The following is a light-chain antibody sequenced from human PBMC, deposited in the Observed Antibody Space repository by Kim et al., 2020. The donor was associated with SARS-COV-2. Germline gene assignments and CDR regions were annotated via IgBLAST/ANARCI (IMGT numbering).Light chain of an antibody. V-gene: IGKV3-20*01. Sequence: GTRSLSPGERATLSCRASQSVRNSNLAWYQQKPGQAPRLLIYGTSSRATGIPDRFSGSGSGTDFSLTISRVEPEDFAVYYCQQYQTFGQGTKLEI. CDR2: GTS. J-gene: IGKJ2*01. CDR3: QQYQT. CDR1: QSVRNSN.